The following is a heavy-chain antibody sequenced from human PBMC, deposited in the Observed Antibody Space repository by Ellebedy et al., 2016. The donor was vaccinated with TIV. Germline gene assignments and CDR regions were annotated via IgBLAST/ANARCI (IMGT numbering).Heavy chain of an antibody. Sequence: GGSLRLSCAASGFTVSYTYMSWVRQAPGKGLEWVSVIDTGGDTYYADSVKGRFTISRDSSKNTVFLQMNSLRADDTAVYYCARRITGTYGDDALDIWGQGTMVTVS. D-gene: IGHD1-20*01. V-gene: IGHV3-53*01. J-gene: IGHJ3*02. CDR3: ARRITGTYGDDALDI. CDR2: IDTGGDT. CDR1: GFTVSYTY.